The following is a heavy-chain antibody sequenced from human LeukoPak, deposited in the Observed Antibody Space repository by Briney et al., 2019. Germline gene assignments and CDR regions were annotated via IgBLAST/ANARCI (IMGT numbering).Heavy chain of an antibody. D-gene: IGHD2-21*02. Sequence: SETLSLTCTVSGGSISSYYWSWLRQPPGKGLEYIGHTHYSGSTNYNPSLKSRVTISLDTSGNQFSLKLSSVTAADTAVYYCASGYCGGACQLGGVDMWGQGTMVTVSS. CDR3: ASGYCGGACQLGGVDM. CDR1: GGSISSYY. J-gene: IGHJ3*02. CDR2: THYSGST. V-gene: IGHV4-59*01.